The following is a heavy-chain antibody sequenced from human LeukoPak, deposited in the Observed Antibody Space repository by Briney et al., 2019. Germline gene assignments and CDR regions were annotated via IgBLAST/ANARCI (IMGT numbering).Heavy chain of an antibody. D-gene: IGHD3-16*02. V-gene: IGHV3-30*02. CDR1: GFTFSSYG. CDR3: ARTLTFGGVIVSASLDY. CDR2: IRYDGSNK. Sequence: PGGSLRLSCAASGFTFSSYGMYWVRQAPGKGLEWVAFIRYDGSNKYYADSVKGRFTISRDNSKNTLYLQMNSLRAEDTAMYYCARTLTFGGVIVSASLDYWGLGILVTVSS. J-gene: IGHJ4*02.